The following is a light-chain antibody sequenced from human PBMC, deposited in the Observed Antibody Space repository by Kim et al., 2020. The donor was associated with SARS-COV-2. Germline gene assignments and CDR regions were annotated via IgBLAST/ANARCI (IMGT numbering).Light chain of an antibody. V-gene: IGKV3-15*01. CDR3: QQYNDWPLLT. CDR1: QSVSSK. J-gene: IGKJ4*01. Sequence: SPGERATLSCRASQSVSSKLAWYQQKPGQVPRLLIYGASTRATGIPARFSGSGSGTEFTLTISSLQSEDFAVYYCQQYNDWPLLTFGGGTKVDIK. CDR2: GAS.